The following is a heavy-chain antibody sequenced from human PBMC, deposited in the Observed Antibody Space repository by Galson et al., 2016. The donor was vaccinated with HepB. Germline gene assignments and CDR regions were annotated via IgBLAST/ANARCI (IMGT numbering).Heavy chain of an antibody. CDR1: GYKFASPW. J-gene: IGHJ4*02. CDR3: ARRGHNNGLDF. CDR2: IYPGDSDT. V-gene: IGHV5-51*01. D-gene: IGHD5-24*01. Sequence: QSGAEVKEPGESLRISCETSGYKFASPWIAWVRQRAGEGLEWMGVIYPGDSDTKHSPPSQGQVIISADKSINTTYLQWSSLTTSDTAIYYCARRGHNNGLDFWGPGTPVSVS.